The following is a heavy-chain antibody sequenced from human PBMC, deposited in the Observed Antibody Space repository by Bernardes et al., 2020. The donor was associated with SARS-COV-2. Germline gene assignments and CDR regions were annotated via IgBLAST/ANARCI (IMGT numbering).Heavy chain of an antibody. Sequence: GGSLRLSCAASGFTFSSYAMSWVRQAPGKGLEWVSAISGSGGSTYYADSVKGRFTISRDNSKNTLYLQMNSLRAEDTAVYYCAKDPLGFVVRGVTPFDYWGQGTLVTVSS. CDR1: GFTFSSYA. D-gene: IGHD3-10*01. J-gene: IGHJ4*02. V-gene: IGHV3-23*01. CDR2: ISGSGGST. CDR3: AKDPLGFVVRGVTPFDY.